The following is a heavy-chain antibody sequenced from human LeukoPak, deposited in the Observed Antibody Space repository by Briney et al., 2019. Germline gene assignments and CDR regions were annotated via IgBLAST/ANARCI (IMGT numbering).Heavy chain of an antibody. CDR1: GGTFSSYA. D-gene: IGHD1-26*01. V-gene: IGHV1-69*05. J-gene: IGHJ4*02. CDR3: SRDGGSGSYPY. Sequence: RASVKVSCKASGGTFSSYAISWVRQAPGQGLEWTGGIIPIFGTANYAQKFQGRVTITTDESTSTAYMELSSLRSEDTAVYYCSRDGGSGSYPYWGQGTLVTVSS. CDR2: IIPIFGTA.